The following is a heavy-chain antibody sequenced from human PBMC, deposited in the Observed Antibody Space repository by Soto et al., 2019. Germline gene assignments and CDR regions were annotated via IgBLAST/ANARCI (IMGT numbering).Heavy chain of an antibody. D-gene: IGHD6-13*01. J-gene: IGHJ3*02. CDR2: INPSNGNT. CDR3: AREVAADGTFREDVFDI. Sequence: ASVKVSCKASGYTFTSYYMHWVRQAPGQGLEWMGIINPSNGNTNYAQKFQGRVSMTGDESITTAYTELSSLKHDDTAVYYCAREVAADGTFREDVFDIWGQGTLVTVS. V-gene: IGHV1-46*01. CDR1: GYTFTSYY.